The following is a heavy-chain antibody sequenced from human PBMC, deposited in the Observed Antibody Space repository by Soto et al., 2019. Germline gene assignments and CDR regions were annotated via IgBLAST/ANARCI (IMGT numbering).Heavy chain of an antibody. CDR3: ARDGEITFGGVIVPYYFDY. CDR2: IWYDGSNK. Sequence: GGSLRLSCAASGFTFSSYGMHWVRQAPGKGLEWVAVIWYDGSNKYYADSVKGRFTISRDNSKNTLYLQMNSLRAEDTAVYYCARDGEITFGGVIVPYYFDYWGQGTLVTVSS. J-gene: IGHJ4*02. D-gene: IGHD3-16*02. CDR1: GFTFSSYG. V-gene: IGHV3-33*01.